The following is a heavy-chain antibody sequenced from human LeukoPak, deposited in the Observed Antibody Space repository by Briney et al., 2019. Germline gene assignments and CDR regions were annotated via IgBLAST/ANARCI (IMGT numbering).Heavy chain of an antibody. Sequence: SETPSLTCTVSGGSINRYYWSWIRQPPGKGLEWIGYISYSGSTNYNPSLKSRVIISVDTSKNQFSLKLNSVTAADTAVYYCARDLHYFDSSGYYLYYFDSWGQGTLVTVSS. D-gene: IGHD3-22*01. J-gene: IGHJ4*02. CDR2: ISYSGST. CDR3: ARDLHYFDSSGYYLYYFDS. V-gene: IGHV4-59*01. CDR1: GGSINRYY.